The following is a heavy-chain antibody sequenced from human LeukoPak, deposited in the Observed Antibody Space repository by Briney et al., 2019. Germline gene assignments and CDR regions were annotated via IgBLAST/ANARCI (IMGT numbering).Heavy chain of an antibody. CDR1: GFTFSSYW. CDR3: ARDTFKGSYSGSFDY. CDR2: IKQDGSEK. Sequence: GGSLRLSCAASGFTFSSYWMSWVRQAPGKGLEWVANIKQDGSEKYYVDSVKDRFTISRDNAKNSLYLQMNSLRAEDTAVYYCARDTFKGSYSGSFDYWGQGTLVTVSS. V-gene: IGHV3-7*01. J-gene: IGHJ4*02. D-gene: IGHD1-26*01.